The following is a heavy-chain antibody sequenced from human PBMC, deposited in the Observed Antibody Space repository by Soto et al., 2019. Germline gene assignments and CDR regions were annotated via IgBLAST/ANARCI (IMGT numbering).Heavy chain of an antibody. Sequence: QVQLVQSGAEVKKPGSSVKVTCKASGAIFSSNAISWVRQAPGQGLEWMGGILPIFGRTNYAQKFQGRVRINADESTRTAYMELSSLKSEDTAVYYCATGGRGYSYAPRFYFEYWGQGTLVTVSS. CDR2: ILPIFGRT. V-gene: IGHV1-69*01. CDR1: GAIFSSNA. D-gene: IGHD5-18*01. J-gene: IGHJ4*02. CDR3: ATGGRGYSYAPRFYFEY.